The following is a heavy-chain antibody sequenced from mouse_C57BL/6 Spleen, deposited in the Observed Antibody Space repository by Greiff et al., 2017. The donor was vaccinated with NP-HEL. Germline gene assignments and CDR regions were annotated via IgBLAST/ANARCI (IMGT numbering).Heavy chain of an antibody. J-gene: IGHJ1*03. Sequence: VQLQQSGPVLVKPGASVKMSCKASGYTFTDYYMNWVKQSHGKSLEWIGVINPYNGGTSYNQKFKGKATLTVDKSSSTAYMELNSLTSEDSAVYYCARCTTVAYWYFDVWGTGTTVTVSS. V-gene: IGHV1-19*01. CDR2: INPYNGGT. D-gene: IGHD1-1*01. CDR1: GYTFTDYY. CDR3: ARCTTVAYWYFDV.